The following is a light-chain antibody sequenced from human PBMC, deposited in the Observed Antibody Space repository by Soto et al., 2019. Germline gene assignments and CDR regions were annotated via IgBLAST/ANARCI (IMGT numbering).Light chain of an antibody. V-gene: IGLV2-14*03. Sequence: QSALTQPASVSGSPGQSITISCTGTSSDIGGYNYVSWYQQLPGKVPKLIIYDVSNRPSGVSDRFSGSKSGNAASLTISGLQAEDEADYYCSSYTRTSTLYVFGTGTKPTVL. CDR2: DVS. CDR1: SSDIGGYNY. CDR3: SSYTRTSTLYV. J-gene: IGLJ1*01.